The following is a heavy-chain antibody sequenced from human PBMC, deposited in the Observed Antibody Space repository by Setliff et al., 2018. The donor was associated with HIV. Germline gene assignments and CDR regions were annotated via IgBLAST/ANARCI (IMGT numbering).Heavy chain of an antibody. CDR2: IYYSGST. CDR1: GDSTSSSSSY. D-gene: IGHD5-18*01. Sequence: LSLTCTVSGDSTSSSSSYWGWIRQPPGKGLEWIGSIYYSGSTYYNPSLKSRVTISVDTSKNQFSLKLNSVTAADTAVYYCARTRGYSYGYIDSWAQGTLVTVSS. V-gene: IGHV4-39*01. J-gene: IGHJ4*02. CDR3: ARTRGYSYGYIDS.